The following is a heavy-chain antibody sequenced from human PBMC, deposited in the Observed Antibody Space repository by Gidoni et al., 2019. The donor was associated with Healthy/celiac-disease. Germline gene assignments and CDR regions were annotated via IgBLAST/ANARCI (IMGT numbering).Heavy chain of an antibody. Sequence: QVQLVQSGAEVKKPGSSVKVSCKASGGTFSSYAISWVRQAPGQGLEWMGGIIPIFGTANYAQKCQGRVTITADESTSTAYMELSSLRSEDTAVYYCARSFTSYSSTSSFHYYYGMDVWGQGTTVTVSS. CDR3: ARSFTSYSSTSSFHYYYGMDV. D-gene: IGHD6-6*01. CDR1: GGTFSSYA. V-gene: IGHV1-69*01. J-gene: IGHJ6*02. CDR2: IIPIFGTA.